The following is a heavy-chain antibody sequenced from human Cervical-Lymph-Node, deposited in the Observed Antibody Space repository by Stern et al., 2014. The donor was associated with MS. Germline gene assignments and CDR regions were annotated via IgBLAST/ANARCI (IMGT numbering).Heavy chain of an antibody. D-gene: IGHD6-13*01. CDR2: IWYDGSHE. V-gene: IGHV3-33*01. CDR3: VREYKGISAAAKGTFGMDV. Sequence: VQLVESGGGVVQPGRSLRLSCAVSGFTFSDYAMHWVRQTPGKGLEWVAVIWYDGSHENYRDSVKGRFTISRDNFKNTLYLQMNSPRVEDTAVYYCVREYKGISAAAKGTFGMDVWGQGTTVIVSS. J-gene: IGHJ6*02. CDR1: GFTFSDYA.